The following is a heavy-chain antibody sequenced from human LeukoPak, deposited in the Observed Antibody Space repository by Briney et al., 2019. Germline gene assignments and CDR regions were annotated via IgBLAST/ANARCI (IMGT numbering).Heavy chain of an antibody. D-gene: IGHD3-9*01. Sequence: ASVKVSCKASGYTFTGYYMHWVRQAPGQRLEWMGWINAGNGNTKYSQKFQGRVTITRDTSASTAYMELSSLRSEDTAVYYCARDVGRLVILSYFDYWGQGTLVTVSS. CDR3: ARDVGRLVILSYFDY. CDR1: GYTFTGYY. CDR2: INAGNGNT. J-gene: IGHJ4*02. V-gene: IGHV1-3*01.